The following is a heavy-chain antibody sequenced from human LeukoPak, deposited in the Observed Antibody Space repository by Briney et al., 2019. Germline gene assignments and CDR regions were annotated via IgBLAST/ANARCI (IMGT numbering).Heavy chain of an antibody. CDR3: ARDPARFGSGYYPEN. V-gene: IGHV3-48*01. CDR2: IGIDSGNT. D-gene: IGHD3-22*01. CDR1: GFTFSDYS. Sequence: GGSLRLSCAASGFTFSDYSMNWVRQAPGKGLEWISYIGIDSGNTNYADSVKGRFTISGDKAKNSLYLQMNSLRADDTSIYYCARDPARFGSGYYPENWGPGTQVTVSS. J-gene: IGHJ4*02.